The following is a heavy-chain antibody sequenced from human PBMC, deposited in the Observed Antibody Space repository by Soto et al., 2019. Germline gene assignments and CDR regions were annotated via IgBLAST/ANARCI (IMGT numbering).Heavy chain of an antibody. CDR1: GYTFTSYY. D-gene: IGHD2-15*01. CDR3: AGVQGPGSRADTYVGWTIYYYYYGMDV. CDR2: INPSGGSK. J-gene: IGHJ6*02. V-gene: IGHV1-46*01. Sequence: QVQLVQSGAEVKKPGASVKVSCKASGYTFTSYYMHWVRQAPGQGLEWMGIINPSGGSKSYAQKFQGRVTMTRDTSTSTVYMELSSLRSEDTAVYYCAGVQGPGSRADTYVGWTIYYYYYGMDVWGQGTTVTVSS.